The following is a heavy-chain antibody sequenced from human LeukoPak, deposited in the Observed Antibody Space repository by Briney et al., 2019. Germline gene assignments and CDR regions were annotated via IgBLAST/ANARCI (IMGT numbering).Heavy chain of an antibody. CDR2: IYYSGTT. D-gene: IGHD4-17*01. J-gene: IGHJ4*02. V-gene: IGHV4-59*08. CDR1: GGSVTGYY. CDR3: ARGGATVTHRSHSDY. Sequence: SETLSLTCTVSGGSVTGYYWAWIRQSPGKGLEWIGYIYYSGTTNYNPSLKSRVTMSVDTSKNQFSLKLSSVTVADTAVYYCARGGATVTHRSHSDYWGQGTLVTVSS.